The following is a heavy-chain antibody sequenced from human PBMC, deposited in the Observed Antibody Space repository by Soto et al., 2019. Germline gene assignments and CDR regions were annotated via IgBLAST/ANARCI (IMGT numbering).Heavy chain of an antibody. V-gene: IGHV3-23*01. CDR1: GFTFSSYA. Sequence: GGSLRLSCAASGFTFSSYAMSWVRQAPGKGLEWVSAISGSGGSTYYADSVKGRFTISRDNSKNTLYLQMNSLRAEDTAVYYCAKDLVITFGGVIVFDYWGQGTLVTVSS. CDR2: ISGSGGST. CDR3: AKDLVITFGGVIVFDY. D-gene: IGHD3-16*02. J-gene: IGHJ4*02.